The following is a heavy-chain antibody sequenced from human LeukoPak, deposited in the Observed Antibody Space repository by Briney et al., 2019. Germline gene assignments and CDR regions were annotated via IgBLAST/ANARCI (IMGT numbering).Heavy chain of an antibody. V-gene: IGHV3-53*01. Sequence: GGSLRLSCAASGFTVSSYYMSWVRQAPGKGLEWVSVIYSGGSTYYADSVKGRFTISRDNSKNTLYLQMNSLRAEDTAVYYCAKIQLWLQALFDYWGQGTLVTVSS. CDR2: IYSGGST. D-gene: IGHD5-18*01. CDR1: GFTVSSYY. J-gene: IGHJ4*02. CDR3: AKIQLWLQALFDY.